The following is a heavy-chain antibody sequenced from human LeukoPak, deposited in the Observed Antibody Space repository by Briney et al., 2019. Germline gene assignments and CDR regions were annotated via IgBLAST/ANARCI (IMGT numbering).Heavy chain of an antibody. J-gene: IGHJ4*02. CDR1: GFTFSNAW. Sequence: GGSLRLSCAASGFTFSNAWMNWVRQAPGKGLEWVGRIKSKTDGGTTDYAAPVKGRFTISRVDSKNTLYLQMNSLKTEDTAVYYCTTVYTMIAPGADYWGQGTLVTVSS. CDR3: TTVYTMIAPGADY. CDR2: IKSKTDGGTT. D-gene: IGHD3-22*01. V-gene: IGHV3-15*07.